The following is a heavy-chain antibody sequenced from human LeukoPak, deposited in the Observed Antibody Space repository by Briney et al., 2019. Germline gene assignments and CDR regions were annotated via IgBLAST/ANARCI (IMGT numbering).Heavy chain of an antibody. CDR2: IHPDGVT. CDR1: GFTVSLNF. V-gene: IGHV3-53*01. CDR3: AGGRGYIIDY. J-gene: IGHJ4*02. D-gene: IGHD5-18*01. Sequence: GGSLRLSCAASGFTVSLNFMNWVRQAPGTGLEWVSIIHPDGVTHYSDSVKGRFTISRDNSNNILYLQMNGLRAEDTAVYSCAGGRGYIIDYRGQGTLVTVSS.